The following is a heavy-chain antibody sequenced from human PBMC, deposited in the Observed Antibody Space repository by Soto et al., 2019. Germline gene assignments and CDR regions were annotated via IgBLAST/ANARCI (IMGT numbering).Heavy chain of an antibody. D-gene: IGHD5-12*01. CDR2: VTPYKADT. CDR3: ATDGPSNSGNLYAYDI. V-gene: IGHV1-18*04. Sequence: QAQLVQSGAEVKKSGASVRVSCKASGYTLTNYGVTWVRQAPGQGLEWLGRVTPYKADTNSAQNLQRRVTMATDTSTNTAYLDLRSLRSDDTAAYFCATDGPSNSGNLYAYDIWGQGTMVTVSA. CDR1: GYTLTNYG. J-gene: IGHJ3*02.